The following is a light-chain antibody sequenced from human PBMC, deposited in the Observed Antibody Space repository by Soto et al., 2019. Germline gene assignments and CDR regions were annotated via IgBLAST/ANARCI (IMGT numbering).Light chain of an antibody. Sequence: QSALTQPASVSGSPGQSITISCTGTSSDVGSYNRVSWYQQTPGTAPKLIIYEVSNRPSGVSIRFSGSKSGNTASLTISGLQAEDEADYFCNSYTTRSTYVFGTGTKVTVL. CDR1: SSDVGSYNR. V-gene: IGLV2-14*01. CDR2: EVS. J-gene: IGLJ1*01. CDR3: NSYTTRSTYV.